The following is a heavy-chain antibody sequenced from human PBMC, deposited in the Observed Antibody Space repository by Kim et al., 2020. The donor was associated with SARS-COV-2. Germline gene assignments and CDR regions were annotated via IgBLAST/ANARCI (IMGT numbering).Heavy chain of an antibody. D-gene: IGHD3-22*01. Sequence: SETLSLTCAVSGGSISSSSYYWVWIRQPPGKGLEWIVSSYYSRSTYYNPSLKITVTISVDTSKNQFSLKLSSVTAADPSVYYCASQDSSGYQPDYWGQGTLVTVSS. J-gene: IGHJ4*02. CDR2: SYYSRST. CDR3: ASQDSSGYQPDY. CDR1: GGSISSSSYY. V-gene: IGHV4-39*01.